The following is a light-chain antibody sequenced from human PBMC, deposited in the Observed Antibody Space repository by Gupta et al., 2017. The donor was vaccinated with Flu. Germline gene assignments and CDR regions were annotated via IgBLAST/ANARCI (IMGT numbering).Light chain of an antibody. Sequence: VVLTQSPATLSLSPGERATLSCRASQSVKGALAWYQQKPGQAPRVLVYDASNRAAGIPGTFSGSGSGTALTLTISNREPEDFAVYYCQQRDDWRITFGGGTKVEIK. CDR2: DAS. V-gene: IGKV3-11*01. CDR1: QSVKGA. J-gene: IGKJ4*01. CDR3: QQRDDWRIT.